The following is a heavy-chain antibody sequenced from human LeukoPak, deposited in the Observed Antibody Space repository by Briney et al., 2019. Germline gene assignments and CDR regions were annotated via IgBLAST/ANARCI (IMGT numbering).Heavy chain of an antibody. CDR1: GGSISSSSYY. CDR2: IYYSGST. Sequence: SETLSLTCTVSGGSISSSSYYWGWIRQPPGKGLEWIGSIYYSGSTYYNPSLKSRVTISVDTSKNQFSLKLSSVTAADTAVYHCARRSYDFWSGYFDYWGQGTLVTVSS. J-gene: IGHJ4*02. V-gene: IGHV4-39*01. CDR3: ARRSYDFWSGYFDY. D-gene: IGHD3-3*01.